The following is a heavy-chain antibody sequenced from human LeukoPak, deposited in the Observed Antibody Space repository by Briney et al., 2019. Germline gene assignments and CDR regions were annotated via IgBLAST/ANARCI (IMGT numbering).Heavy chain of an antibody. CDR3: AKGTYYYDSNGYYLLND. J-gene: IGHJ4*02. CDR1: GFTFDDYT. V-gene: IGHV3-43*01. CDR2: ISWDGGST. Sequence: GGSLRLSCAASGFTFDDYTMHWVRQAPGQGLEWVSLISWDGGSTYYADSVKGRFTISRDNSKNSLYLQMNSLRTEDTALYYCAKGTYYYDSNGYYLLNDWGQGTLVTVSS. D-gene: IGHD3-22*01.